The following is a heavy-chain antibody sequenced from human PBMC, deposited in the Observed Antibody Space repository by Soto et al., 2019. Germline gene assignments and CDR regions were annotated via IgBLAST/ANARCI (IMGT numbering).Heavy chain of an antibody. CDR3: ASSPWNCSSTSCQEDY. V-gene: IGHV4-59*01. CDR1: GGSISSYY. J-gene: IGHJ4*02. CDR2: IYYSGST. D-gene: IGHD2-2*01. Sequence: SETLSLTCTVSGGSISSYYWSWIRQPPGKGLEWIGYIYYSGSTNSTPSLKSRVTISVDTSKNQFSLKLRSVTAADTAVYYCASSPWNCSSTSCQEDYWGQGTLVTVSS.